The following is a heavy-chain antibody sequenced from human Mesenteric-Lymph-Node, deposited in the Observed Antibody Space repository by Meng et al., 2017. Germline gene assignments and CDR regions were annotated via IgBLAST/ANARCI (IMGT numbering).Heavy chain of an antibody. V-gene: IGHV3-21*01. CDR2: ISSSSSYI. J-gene: IGHJ3*02. CDR3: ARDDWFCSGGSCYSDAFDI. D-gene: IGHD2-15*01. Sequence: GESLKISCAASGFTFSNYAMNWVRQAPGKGLEWVSSISSSSSYIYYADSVKGRFTISRDNAKNSLYLQMNSLRAEDTAVYYCARDDWFCSGGSCYSDAFDIWGQGTMVTVSS. CDR1: GFTFSNYA.